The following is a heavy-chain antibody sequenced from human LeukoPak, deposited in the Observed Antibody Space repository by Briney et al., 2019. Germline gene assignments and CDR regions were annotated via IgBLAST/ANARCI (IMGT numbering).Heavy chain of an antibody. CDR1: GGSISNYY. CDR2: IFSSGST. Sequence: SETLSLTCNVSGGSISNYYWSWIPQPPGKGLEWIGYIFSSGSTNYNPSLASRVTISLVTSKNQFSLRLLSVTAADTAVYYCARHLPRTDIGYAFDIWGQGTVVTVSS. J-gene: IGHJ3*02. D-gene: IGHD2-15*01. V-gene: IGHV4-59*08. CDR3: ARHLPRTDIGYAFDI.